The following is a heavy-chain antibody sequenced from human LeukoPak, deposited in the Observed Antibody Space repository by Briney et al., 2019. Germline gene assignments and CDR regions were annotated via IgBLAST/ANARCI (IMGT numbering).Heavy chain of an antibody. CDR2: IYYTGST. CDR3: AITRGYGYGYLDY. D-gene: IGHD5-18*01. V-gene: IGHV4-59*08. J-gene: IGHJ4*02. CDR1: GRSISSFY. Sequence: PSETLSLTCTVSGRSISSFYWSWIRQPPGQGLEWLGYIYYTGSTNYNPSLKSRVTISVDTSKNRFSLKLSSVTAADTAVYYCAITRGYGYGYLDYWGQGTLVTVSS.